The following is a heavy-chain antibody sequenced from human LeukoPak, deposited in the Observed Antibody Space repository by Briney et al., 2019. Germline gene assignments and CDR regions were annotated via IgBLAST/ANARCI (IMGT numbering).Heavy chain of an antibody. Sequence: GGSLRLSCAASGFTFSSYGMSWVRQAPGKGLEWVSYIRRSGGRTYYGDSVKGRFTISRDNSENTLYLQMNSLRAEDTAVYYCAKGRKVVLWFGDKSGYYYMDVWGKGTTVTISS. CDR2: IRRSGGRT. CDR3: AKGRKVVLWFGDKSGYYYMDV. D-gene: IGHD3-10*01. J-gene: IGHJ6*03. CDR1: GFTFSSYG. V-gene: IGHV3-23*01.